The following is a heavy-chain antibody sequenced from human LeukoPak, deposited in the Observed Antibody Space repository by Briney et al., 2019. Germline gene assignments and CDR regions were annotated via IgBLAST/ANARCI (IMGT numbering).Heavy chain of an antibody. Sequence: ASVKVSCKASGYSFTDYSMHWVRQAPGQGLEWMGWINPNSGGTDYAQEFRGRVTMTRDTSISTAYMELSRLRSDDTAVYYCARIAIPGRHYFDPWGRGTLVTVSS. J-gene: IGHJ5*01. CDR2: INPNSGGT. D-gene: IGHD2-15*01. CDR3: ARIAIPGRHYFDP. CDR1: GYSFTDYS. V-gene: IGHV1-2*02.